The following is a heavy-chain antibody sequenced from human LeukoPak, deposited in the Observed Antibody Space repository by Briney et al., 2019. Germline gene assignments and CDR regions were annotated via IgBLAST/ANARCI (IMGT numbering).Heavy chain of an antibody. J-gene: IGHJ6*02. CDR1: GFSFSGFA. CDR2: ISGNGGST. D-gene: IGHD2-15*01. CDR3: ATYCSGASCYSGMDV. V-gene: IGHV3-23*01. Sequence: GGSLRLSCAASGFSFSGFAMSWVRQAPGKGLEWVSAISGNGGSTYYADSVKGRFTISRDNSKNTLYLQMNSLRAEDTAVYYCATYCSGASCYSGMDVWGQGTKVTVSS.